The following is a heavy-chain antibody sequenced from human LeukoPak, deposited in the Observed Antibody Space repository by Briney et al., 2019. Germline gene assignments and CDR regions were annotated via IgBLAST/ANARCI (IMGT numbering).Heavy chain of an antibody. CDR2: ISGSGGST. V-gene: IGHV3-23*01. J-gene: IGHJ6*02. Sequence: PGGSLRLSCAASGFTFSSYAMSWFRQAPGKGLEWVSAISGSGGSTYYADSVKGRFTISRDNSKNTLDLQMNSLRAEDTAVYYCASTYDYGEDYYYYGMDVWGQGTTVTVSS. D-gene: IGHD4-17*01. CDR3: ASTYDYGEDYYYYGMDV. CDR1: GFTFSSYA.